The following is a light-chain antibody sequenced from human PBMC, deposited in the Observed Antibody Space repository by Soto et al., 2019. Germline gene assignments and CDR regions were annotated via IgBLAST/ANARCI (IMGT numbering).Light chain of an antibody. CDR1: SSDVGGYNY. CDR2: EVS. CDR3: SSYAGSNNVV. Sequence: QSALSQPPSASGSPGQSVTISCTGTSSDVGGYNYVSWYQQHPGKAPKLMIYEVSKRPSGVPDRFSGSKSGNTASLTVSGLHPEDDSNYYCSSYAGSNNVVFGGGTQLTVL. J-gene: IGLJ2*01. V-gene: IGLV2-8*01.